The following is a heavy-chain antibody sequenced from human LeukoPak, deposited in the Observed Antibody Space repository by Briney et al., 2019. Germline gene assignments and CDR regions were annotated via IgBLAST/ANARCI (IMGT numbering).Heavy chain of an antibody. D-gene: IGHD2-21*02. CDR2: IIYIFGSA. V-gene: IGHV1-46*01. CDR3: ARAGIVVVTGGAAFDI. J-gene: IGHJ3*02. CDR1: GYTFTSYY. Sequence: ASVKVSCKASGYTFTSYYMHWVRQAPGQGLEWMGGIIYIFGSASYAQKFQGRVTITADKSTSTVYMQLSSLTSEDTALYFCARAGIVVVTGGAAFDIWGQGTMVTVSS.